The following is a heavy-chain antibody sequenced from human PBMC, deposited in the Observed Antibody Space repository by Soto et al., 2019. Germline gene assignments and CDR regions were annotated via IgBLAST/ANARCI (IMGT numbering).Heavy chain of an antibody. CDR3: AKDCGGTYDYYYYGMDV. V-gene: IGHV3-9*01. J-gene: IGHJ6*02. Sequence: EVQLVESGGGLVQPGRSLRLSCAVSGFTFDDYAMHWVRQAPGQGLEWVSGISWNSGSIGYADSVKGRFTISRDNAKNSLYVQMNSLRAEDTALYYCAKDCGGTYDYYYYGMDVWGQGTTVTVSS. D-gene: IGHD2-21*01. CDR2: ISWNSGSI. CDR1: GFTFDDYA.